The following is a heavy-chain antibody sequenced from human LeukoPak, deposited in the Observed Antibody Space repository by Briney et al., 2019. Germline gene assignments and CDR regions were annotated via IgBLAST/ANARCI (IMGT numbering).Heavy chain of an antibody. J-gene: IGHJ6*03. CDR2: IKSKTDGGTT. Sequence: GGSLRLSCAASGFTVSNAWMRWVRQAPGKTLEWVGRIKSKTDGGTTDYSAPVKGRFTISRDDSKNTLYLQMNSLKTEDTAVYYCTTGNYYYYYMYVWGKGTTVTVSS. CDR3: TTGNYYYYYMYV. CDR1: GFTVSNAW. V-gene: IGHV3-15*01.